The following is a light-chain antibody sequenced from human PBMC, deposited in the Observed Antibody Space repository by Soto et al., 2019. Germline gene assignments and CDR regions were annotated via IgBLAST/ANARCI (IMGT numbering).Light chain of an antibody. CDR2: GAS. J-gene: IGKJ1*01. V-gene: IGKV3-15*01. Sequence: EIVMTQSPATLSVSPGERATLSCRASQSVSSSLAWYQQKPGQAPGLLIYGASTRATGIPARFSGSGSGTEFTLTISSLQSEDFAVYHCQQYNNWPSLWTFGQGTKVEIK. CDR3: QQYNNWPSLWT. CDR1: QSVSSS.